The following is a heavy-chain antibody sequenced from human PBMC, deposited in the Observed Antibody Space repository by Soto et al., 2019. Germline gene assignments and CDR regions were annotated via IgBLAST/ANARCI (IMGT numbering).Heavy chain of an antibody. CDR2: INSDGSST. Sequence: EVQLVESGGGLVQPGGSLRLSCAASGFTFSSYWMHWVRQAPGKGLVWVSRINSDGSSTSYADSVKGRFTISRDNAKNTLYLQMNSLRAEDTAVYYCARVPTRLTMVRGVPPGSMDVWGQGTTVTVSS. V-gene: IGHV3-74*01. J-gene: IGHJ6*02. D-gene: IGHD3-10*01. CDR3: ARVPTRLTMVRGVPPGSMDV. CDR1: GFTFSSYW.